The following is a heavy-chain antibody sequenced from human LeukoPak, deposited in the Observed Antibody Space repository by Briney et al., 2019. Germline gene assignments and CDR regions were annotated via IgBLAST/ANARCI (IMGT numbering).Heavy chain of an antibody. D-gene: IGHD6-6*01. CDR2: INHRGST. V-gene: IGHV4-34*01. CDR3: ARVPHTTSSIDY. Sequence: PSETLSLTCAVYGGSFTDYYWGWIRQPPGKGLEWIGEINHRGSTNYNSSLKSRVTISVDRSKNQFSLKLSSVTAADTAVYFCARVPHTTSSIDYWGQGAPVTVSS. J-gene: IGHJ4*02. CDR1: GGSFTDYY.